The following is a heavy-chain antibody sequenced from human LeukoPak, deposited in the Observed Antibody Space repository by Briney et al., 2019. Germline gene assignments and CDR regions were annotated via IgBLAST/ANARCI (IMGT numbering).Heavy chain of an antibody. CDR1: GYTFTGYY. Sequence: ASVKVSCKASGYTFTGYYMHWVRQTPAQGLEWMGWINPKSGGTTYEQKFQGRVTMTRDTSTRTAYMELSRLRSDDTAVYYCARGGEVCSSSSCYRGHDYWGQGTLVTVSS. CDR3: ARGGEVCSSSSCYRGHDY. CDR2: INPKSGGT. V-gene: IGHV1-2*02. D-gene: IGHD2-2*01. J-gene: IGHJ4*02.